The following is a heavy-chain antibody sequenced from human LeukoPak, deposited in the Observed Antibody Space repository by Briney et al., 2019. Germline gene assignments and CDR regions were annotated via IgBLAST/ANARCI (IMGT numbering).Heavy chain of an antibody. D-gene: IGHD6-19*01. CDR3: ARVYPGYSSGWYVEALHWYFDL. J-gene: IGHJ2*01. CDR1: GYTFTSYD. V-gene: IGHV1-8*01. CDR2: MNPNSGNT. Sequence: ASVKVSCKASGYTFTSYDINWVRQATGQGLEWMGWMNPNSGNTGYAQKFQGRVTMTRNTSISTAYMELSSLRSDDTAVYYCARVYPGYSSGWYVEALHWYFDLWGRGTLVTVSS.